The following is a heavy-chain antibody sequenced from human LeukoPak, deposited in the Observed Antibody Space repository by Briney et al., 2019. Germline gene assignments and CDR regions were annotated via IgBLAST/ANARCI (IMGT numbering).Heavy chain of an antibody. CDR3: AKVYYGADYYFDY. D-gene: IGHD3-22*01. CDR1: GFTFGSYG. J-gene: IGHJ4*02. V-gene: IGHV3-30*02. CDR2: IRYDGSNK. Sequence: PGGSLRLSCAASGFTFGSYGMHWVRQAPGKGLEWVAFIRYDGSNKYYADSVKGRFTISRDNSKNTLYLQMNSLRAEDTAVYYCAKVYYGADYYFDYWGQGTLVTVSS.